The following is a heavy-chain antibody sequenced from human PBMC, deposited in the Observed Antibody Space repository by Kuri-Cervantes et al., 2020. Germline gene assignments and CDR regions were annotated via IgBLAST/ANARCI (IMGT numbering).Heavy chain of an antibody. CDR1: GFTVSSNY. CDR3: ARARVRDDYGDYPDFQH. J-gene: IGHJ1*01. CDR2: IYSGGST. V-gene: IGHV3-53*01. Sequence: ETLSLTCAASGFTVSSNYMSWVRQAPGKGLEWVSVIYSGGSTYYADSVKGRFTISRDNSKNTLYLQMNSLRAEDTAVYYCARARVRDDYGDYPDFQHWGQGTLVTVSS. D-gene: IGHD4-17*01.